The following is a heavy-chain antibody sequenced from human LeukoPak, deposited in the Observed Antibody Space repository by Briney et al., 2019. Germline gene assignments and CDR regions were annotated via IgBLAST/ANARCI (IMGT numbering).Heavy chain of an antibody. Sequence: GGSLRLSCAASGFTFSDYYMSWIRQAPGKGLEWVSYICDSGRTIYYAYSVKGRFTISRDNAKNSVYLQMNNLGAEDTAVYYCARDRLGDYDHSGYYDKWGQGTLVTVSS. V-gene: IGHV3-11*01. CDR3: ARDRLGDYDHSGYYDK. CDR2: ICDSGRTI. CDR1: GFTFSDYY. D-gene: IGHD3-22*01. J-gene: IGHJ4*02.